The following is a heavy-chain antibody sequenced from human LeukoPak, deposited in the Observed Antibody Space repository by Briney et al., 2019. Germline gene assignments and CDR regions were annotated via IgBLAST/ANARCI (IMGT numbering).Heavy chain of an antibody. CDR1: GGSISSFQ. CDR2: IYYRGST. Sequence: SETLSLTCTVSGGSISSFQWSWIRQPPGKGLEWIGYIYYRGSTNYNPSPKSRVTISVDTSKNQVSLKLSSVTAADTAVYYCARDMVAGTGWFDPWGQGTLVTVSS. D-gene: IGHD6-19*01. V-gene: IGHV4-59*01. J-gene: IGHJ5*02. CDR3: ARDMVAGTGWFDP.